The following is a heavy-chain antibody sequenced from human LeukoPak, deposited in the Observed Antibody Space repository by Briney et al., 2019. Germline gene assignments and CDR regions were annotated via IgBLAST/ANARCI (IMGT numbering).Heavy chain of an antibody. D-gene: IGHD3-10*01. CDR2: IYYSGST. Sequence: SETLSLTCTVSGGSISSYYWSWIRQPPGKGLAGIGYIYYSGSTNYNPSLRSRVTISVDTSKNQFSLKLSSVTAADTAVYYCARVTVRGVMIDYWGQGTLVTVSS. J-gene: IGHJ4*02. CDR3: ARVTVRGVMIDY. V-gene: IGHV4-59*01. CDR1: GGSISSYY.